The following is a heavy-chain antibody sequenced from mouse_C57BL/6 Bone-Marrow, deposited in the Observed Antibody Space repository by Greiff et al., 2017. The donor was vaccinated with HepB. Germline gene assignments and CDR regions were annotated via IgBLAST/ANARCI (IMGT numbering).Heavy chain of an antibody. CDR3: ARFPYYYGSSYWYFDV. CDR1: GYAFTNYL. D-gene: IGHD1-1*01. CDR2: INPGSGGT. Sequence: VQLQQSGAELVRPGTSVKVSCKASGYAFTNYLIEWVKQKPGQGLEWIGVINPGSGGTNYNEKFKGKATLTADKSSSTAYMQLNSLTSEDAAVYVCARFPYYYGSSYWYFDVWGTGTTVTVSS. J-gene: IGHJ1*03. V-gene: IGHV1-54*01.